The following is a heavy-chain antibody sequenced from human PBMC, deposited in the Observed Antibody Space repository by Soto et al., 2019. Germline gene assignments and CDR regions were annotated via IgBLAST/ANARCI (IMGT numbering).Heavy chain of an antibody. CDR1: GFTFSNYG. D-gene: IGHD2-21*01. Sequence: QVQLVESGGGVVQPGGSLRLSCAASGFTFSNYGMHWVRQAPGKGLECVAVIWYDGNNKYYADSVKGRFTISRDNSNNTLYVQMTSLRAEDTAVYYCARGLHSRFDYWGQGTLVTVSS. V-gene: IGHV3-33*01. CDR3: ARGLHSRFDY. J-gene: IGHJ4*02. CDR2: IWYDGNNK.